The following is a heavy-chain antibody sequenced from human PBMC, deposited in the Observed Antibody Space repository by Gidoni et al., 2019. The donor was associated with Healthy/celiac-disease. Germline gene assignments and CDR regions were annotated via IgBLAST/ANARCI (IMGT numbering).Heavy chain of an antibody. D-gene: IGHD1-26*01. CDR3: ARGVRSYYFDY. Sequence: QVQLQESGPGLVKPSQTLSLTCPVPGGSISSGSYYWSWIRQPAGKGLEWIGRIYTSGSTNYNPSLKSRVTISVDTSKNQFSLKLSSVTAADTAVYYCARGVRSYYFDYWGQGTLVTVSS. CDR2: IYTSGST. V-gene: IGHV4-61*02. CDR1: GGSISSGSYY. J-gene: IGHJ4*02.